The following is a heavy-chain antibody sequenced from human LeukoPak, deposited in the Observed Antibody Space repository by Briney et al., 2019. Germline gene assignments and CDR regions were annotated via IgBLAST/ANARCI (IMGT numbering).Heavy chain of an antibody. J-gene: IGHJ3*02. Sequence: SETLSLTCTVSGGSISSYYWSWIRQPPGKGLEWIGYIYYSGSTNYNPSLKSRVTISVDTSKNQFSLKLSSVTAADTAVYYCARLLLRRGAFDIWGQGTMATVSS. D-gene: IGHD3-22*01. V-gene: IGHV4-59*08. CDR3: ARLLLRRGAFDI. CDR1: GGSISSYY. CDR2: IYYSGST.